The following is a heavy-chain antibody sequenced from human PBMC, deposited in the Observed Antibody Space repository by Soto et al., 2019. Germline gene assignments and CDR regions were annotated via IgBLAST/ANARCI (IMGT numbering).Heavy chain of an antibody. Sequence: SGPTLVNPTETLTLTCTVSGFSLSNPRMGVSWIRQPPGKALEWLAHIFSNDEKSYSTSLKSRLTISKDTSKSQVVLTMTNMDPVDTATYYCARVHLEYSYDSSGYSGPYDYWGQGTLVTVSS. J-gene: IGHJ4*02. CDR1: GFSLSNPRMG. CDR3: ARVHLEYSYDSSGYSGPYDY. V-gene: IGHV2-26*01. D-gene: IGHD3-22*01. CDR2: IFSNDEK.